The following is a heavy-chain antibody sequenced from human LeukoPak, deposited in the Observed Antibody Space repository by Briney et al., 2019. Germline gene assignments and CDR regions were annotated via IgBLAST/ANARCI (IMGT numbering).Heavy chain of an antibody. J-gene: IGHJ4*02. CDR2: IIPILGIA. V-gene: IGHV1-69*04. CDR1: GGTFSSYA. D-gene: IGHD6-19*01. CDR3: ARGFYSSGWXDY. Sequence: ASVKVSCKASGGTFSSYAISWVRQAPGQGLEWMGRIIPILGIANYAQKFQGRVTITADKSTSTAYMELSSLRSEDTAVYYCARGFYSSGWXDYWGQGTLVTVSS.